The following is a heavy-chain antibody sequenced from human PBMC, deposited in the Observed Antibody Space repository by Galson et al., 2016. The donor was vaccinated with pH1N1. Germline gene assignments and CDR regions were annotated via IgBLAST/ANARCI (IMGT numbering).Heavy chain of an antibody. CDR2: INPNTGDT. J-gene: IGHJ6*02. Sequence: SVKVSCKASGYTFSNYGISWVRQAPGQGLEWMGWINPNTGDTNYAQKFQGRVTMTRDTSISTAYMELSRLRSDDTALYSCARIIFRHFGMDVWGQGTTVTVSS. CDR3: ARIIFRHFGMDV. V-gene: IGHV1-2*02. CDR1: GYTFSNYG. D-gene: IGHD3-16*02.